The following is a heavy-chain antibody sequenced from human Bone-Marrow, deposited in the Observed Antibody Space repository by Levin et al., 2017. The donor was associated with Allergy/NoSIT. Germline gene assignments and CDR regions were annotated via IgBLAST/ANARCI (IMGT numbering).Heavy chain of an antibody. CDR1: GGSISSGVYY. V-gene: IGHV4-31*03. CDR3: ARAREVWSGNDYFDY. J-gene: IGHJ4*02. Sequence: LRLSCTVSGGSISSGVYYWSWIRQHPEKGLEWIGFIYHSGTTHYNPSLKSRVLISLDTSKNQFSLKLTSVIAADTSVYYCARAREVWSGNDYFDYWGQGTLVTVSS. CDR2: IYHSGTT. D-gene: IGHD3-3*01.